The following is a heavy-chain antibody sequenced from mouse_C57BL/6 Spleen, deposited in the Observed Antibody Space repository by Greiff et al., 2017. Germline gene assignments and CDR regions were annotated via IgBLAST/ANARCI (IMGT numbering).Heavy chain of an antibody. CDR3: ASIPGDY. Sequence: EVMLVESGGDLVKPGGSLKLSCAASGFTFSSYGMSWVRQTPDKRLEWVATISSGGSYTYYPDSVKGRFTISRDNAKNTLYLQMSSLKSEDTAMYYCASIPGDYWGQGTTLTVSS. CDR1: GFTFSSYG. CDR2: ISSGGSYT. J-gene: IGHJ2*01. V-gene: IGHV5-6*01.